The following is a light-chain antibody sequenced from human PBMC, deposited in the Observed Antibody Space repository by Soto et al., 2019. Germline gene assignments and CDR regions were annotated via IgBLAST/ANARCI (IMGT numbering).Light chain of an antibody. J-gene: IGLJ3*02. CDR3: VLYMGSGISV. CDR1: SGSVSTNSY. Sequence: QAVVTQEPSFSVSPGGTVTLTCGLSSGSVSTNSYPSWYQQTPGQAPRTLIYSTNTRSSGVPDRFSGSILGNKAALTITGAQVDDESDYYCVLYMGSGISVFGGGTKLTVL. V-gene: IGLV8-61*01. CDR2: STN.